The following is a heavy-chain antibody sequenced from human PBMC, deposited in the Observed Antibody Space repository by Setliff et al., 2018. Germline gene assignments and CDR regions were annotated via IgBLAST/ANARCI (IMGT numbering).Heavy chain of an antibody. Sequence: PSETLSLTCTVSGGSVSSSSYYWGWIRQPPGKGLEWIGTIYYSGTTYYSPSLKSRVTISVDTSKNQFSLKLTSGTAADTAIYYCASRRTGPGGWFDYWGQGTLVTVSS. CDR2: IYYSGTT. CDR3: ASRRTGPGGWFDY. J-gene: IGHJ5*01. D-gene: IGHD1-26*01. V-gene: IGHV4-39*01. CDR1: GGSVSSSSYY.